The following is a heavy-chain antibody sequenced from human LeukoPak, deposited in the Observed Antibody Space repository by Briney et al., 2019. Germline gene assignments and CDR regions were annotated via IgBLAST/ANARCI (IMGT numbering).Heavy chain of an antibody. Sequence: SQTLSLTCTVSGGSISSYYWRWIRQPPGNGLEWRVYTYYSGSTNYNPSLKSRVTISVDTSKNQFSLKLCSVTAVDTAVYYCAIVLGDIGVIDHWFDPWGQGTLVTVSS. J-gene: IGHJ5*02. CDR2: TYYSGST. CDR3: AIVLGDIGVIDHWFDP. V-gene: IGHV4-59*01. CDR1: GGSISSYY. D-gene: IGHD3-10*01.